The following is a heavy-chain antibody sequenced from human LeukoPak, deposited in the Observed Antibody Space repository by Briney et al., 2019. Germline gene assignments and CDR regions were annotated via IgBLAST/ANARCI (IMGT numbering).Heavy chain of an antibody. CDR2: ISGSGGRT. D-gene: IGHD1-1*01. Sequence: GGSLRLSCAASGFTFSSYAMSWVRQAPGKGLEWVSAISGSGGRTYYADTVEGRFTISRDNPKNTLHLQMNTLRAEETAVYYCARRTGAVDYWGQGALVTVSS. J-gene: IGHJ4*02. CDR3: ARRTGAVDY. V-gene: IGHV3-23*01. CDR1: GFTFSSYA.